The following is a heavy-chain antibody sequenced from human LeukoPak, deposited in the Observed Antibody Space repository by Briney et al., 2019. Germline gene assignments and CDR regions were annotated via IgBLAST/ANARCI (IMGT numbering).Heavy chain of an antibody. CDR1: GFSFSSYA. CDR2: MSSSDDGR. CDR3: ASVLDY. V-gene: IGHV3-23*01. Sequence: TGGSLRLSCATSGFSFSSYAMSWVRQAPGKGLEWVSAMSSSDDGRYYADSVRGRFTISRDNSKNTVYLQMNNLKTEGTAVYYCASVLDYWGQGILVTVSS. J-gene: IGHJ4*02.